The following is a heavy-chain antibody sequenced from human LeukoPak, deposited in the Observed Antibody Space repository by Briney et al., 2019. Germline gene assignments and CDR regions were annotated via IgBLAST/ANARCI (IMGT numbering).Heavy chain of an antibody. V-gene: IGHV4-34*01. J-gene: IGHJ4*02. D-gene: IGHD5-18*01. CDR1: GGSLSGYY. Sequence: SETLSLTCAVYGGSLSGYYWSWIRQPPGKGLEWIGEINHSGSTNYNPSLKSRVTISVDTSKNQFSLKLSSVTAADTAVYYCAYGYKLGNFDYWGQGTLVTVSS. CDR2: INHSGST. CDR3: AYGYKLGNFDY.